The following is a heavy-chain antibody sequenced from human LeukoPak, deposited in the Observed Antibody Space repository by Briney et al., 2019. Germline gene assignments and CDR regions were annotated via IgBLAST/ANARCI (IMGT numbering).Heavy chain of an antibody. V-gene: IGHV3-7*01. CDR3: VRVGSDYYDSSGYYHFAY. CDR1: GFTFSSYW. J-gene: IGHJ4*02. D-gene: IGHD3-22*01. Sequence: GGSLRLSCAASGFTFSSYWMSWVRQAPGKGLEWVANIKQDGSEKYYVDSVKGRFTISRDNAKNSLYLQMNSLRAEDTAVYYCVRVGSDYYDSSGYYHFAYWGQGTLVTVSS. CDR2: IKQDGSEK.